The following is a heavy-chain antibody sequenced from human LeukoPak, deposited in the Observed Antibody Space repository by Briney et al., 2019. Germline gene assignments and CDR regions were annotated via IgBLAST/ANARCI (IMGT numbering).Heavy chain of an antibody. V-gene: IGHV1-24*01. CDR2: FDPEDGET. CDR3: ATSPEYSSSPYFDY. D-gene: IGHD6-6*01. J-gene: IGHJ4*02. CDR1: GYTLTELS. Sequence: ASVKVSCKVSGYTLTELSMHLLHQAPGKGLEWMGGFDPEDGETIYAQKFQGRVTMTEDTSTDTAYMELSSLRSEDTAVYYCATSPEYSSSPYFDYWGQGTLVTVSS.